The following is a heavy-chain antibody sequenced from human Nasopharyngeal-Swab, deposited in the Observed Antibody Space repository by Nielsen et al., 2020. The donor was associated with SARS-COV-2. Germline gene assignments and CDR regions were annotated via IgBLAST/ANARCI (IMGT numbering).Heavy chain of an antibody. J-gene: IGHJ6*03. D-gene: IGHD1-7*01. CDR3: ARVPKLPNLNYYYYYMGV. Sequence: LRLSCAVYGGSFSGYYWSWIRQPPGKGLEWIGYIYYSGSTYYNPSLKSRVTISVDTSKNQFSLKLSSVTAADTAVYYCARVPKLPNLNYYYYYMGVWGKGTTVTVSS. V-gene: IGHV4-30-4*08. CDR1: GGSFSGYY. CDR2: IYYSGST.